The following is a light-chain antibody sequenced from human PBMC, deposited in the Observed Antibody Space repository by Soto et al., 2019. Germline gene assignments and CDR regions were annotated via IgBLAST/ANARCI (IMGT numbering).Light chain of an antibody. CDR3: QPYHSYSEG. V-gene: IGKV1-5*03. CDR2: KAS. J-gene: IGKJ1*01. Sequence: IEMTNSASTLSASLVEIVTITCLASQSISSWLAWYQQKPGKAPKLLIYKASTLKSGVPSRFCGSGYGTEYNLGMSSLQPHDFATYNYQPYHSYSEGFGQGTKVDIK. CDR1: QSISSW.